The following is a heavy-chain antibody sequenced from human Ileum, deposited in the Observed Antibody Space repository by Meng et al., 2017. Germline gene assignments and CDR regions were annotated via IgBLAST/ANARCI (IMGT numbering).Heavy chain of an antibody. J-gene: IGHJ4*02. CDR2: ISNSGHTI. Sequence: GESLKISCAASGFVFSTYEMVWVRQAPGKGLEWVSYISNSGHTIYYADSVKGRFTISRDNAKNSFYLQMNSLRVEDKAIYYCARVQAGLASLDYWGQGTLVTVSS. D-gene: IGHD3/OR15-3a*01. CDR1: GFVFSTYE. V-gene: IGHV3-48*03. CDR3: ARVQAGLASLDY.